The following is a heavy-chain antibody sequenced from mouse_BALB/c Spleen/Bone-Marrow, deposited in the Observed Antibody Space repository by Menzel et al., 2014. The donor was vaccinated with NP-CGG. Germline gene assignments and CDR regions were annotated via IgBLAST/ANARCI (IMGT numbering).Heavy chain of an antibody. J-gene: IGHJ3*01. CDR3: DRIHYYGRARFAY. CDR2: IDPANGNT. V-gene: IGHV14-3*02. CDR1: GFNINDTY. D-gene: IGHD1-2*01. Sequence: EVQLQQSGAELVKPGASVKLSCTASGFNINDTYMHWVQQRPEQGLEWIGSIDPANGNTYYDPKFQGKATITDDTSSNQAYLQPSSLTSEDTADYYCDRIHYYGRARFAYWGQGALLTVSA.